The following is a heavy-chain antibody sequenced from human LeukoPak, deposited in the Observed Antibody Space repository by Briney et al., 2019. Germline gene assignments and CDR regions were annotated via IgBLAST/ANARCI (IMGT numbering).Heavy chain of an antibody. CDR2: ISSSGSTI. CDR3: ARVVHDILTGYYNY. V-gene: IGHV3-11*04. D-gene: IGHD3-9*01. CDR1: GFTFSDYY. J-gene: IGHJ4*02. Sequence: GGSLRLSCAASGFTFSDYYMSWIRQAPGQGLELVSYISSSGSTIYYADSVKGRFTISRDNAKNSLYLQMNSLRAEDTAVYYCARVVHDILTGYYNYWGQGTLVTVSS.